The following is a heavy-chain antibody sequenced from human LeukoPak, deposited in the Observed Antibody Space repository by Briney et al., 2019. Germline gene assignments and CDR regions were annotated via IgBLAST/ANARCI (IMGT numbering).Heavy chain of an antibody. CDR1: GGSISSGSYY. CDR2: IYTSGST. CDR3: ARNYGDYLFDY. Sequence: SETLSLTCTVSGGSISSGSYYWSWIRQPAGKGLEWIGRIYTSGSTNYNPSLKSRVTISVDTSKNQFSLKLSSVTAADTTVYYCARNYGDYLFDYWGQGILVTVSS. D-gene: IGHD4-17*01. J-gene: IGHJ4*02. V-gene: IGHV4-61*02.